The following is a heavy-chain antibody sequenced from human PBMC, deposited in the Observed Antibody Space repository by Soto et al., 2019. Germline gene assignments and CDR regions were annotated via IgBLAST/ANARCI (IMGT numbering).Heavy chain of an antibody. CDR3: ARDSYCGGDCYSPLDI. J-gene: IGHJ3*02. CDR1: GYTFTSYG. Sequence: QVQLVQSGAEVKKPGASVKVSCKASGYTFTSYGISWVRQAPGQGLEWMGWISAYNGNTSYAQKLQGRVTMTTDTSTSTAYMELRSLRSDDTAVYYCARDSYCGGDCYSPLDIWGQGTMVTVSS. D-gene: IGHD2-21*02. V-gene: IGHV1-18*01. CDR2: ISAYNGNT.